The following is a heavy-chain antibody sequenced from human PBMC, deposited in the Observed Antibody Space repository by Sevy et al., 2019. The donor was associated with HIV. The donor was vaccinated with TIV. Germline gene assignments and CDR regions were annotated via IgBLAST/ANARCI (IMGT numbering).Heavy chain of an antibody. Sequence: GGSLRLSCAASGFTFDYYWMNWVRQAPGKGLEWVANIKDDGSEKHYVDSVKGRFTISRDNAKNHLYVQMNSLRVEDTAVYYCVRPYDSTGYNNFRDGIFDIWGQGTKVTVSS. J-gene: IGHJ3*02. V-gene: IGHV3-7*03. CDR1: GFTFDYYW. CDR2: IKDDGSEK. D-gene: IGHD3-22*01. CDR3: VRPYDSTGYNNFRDGIFDI.